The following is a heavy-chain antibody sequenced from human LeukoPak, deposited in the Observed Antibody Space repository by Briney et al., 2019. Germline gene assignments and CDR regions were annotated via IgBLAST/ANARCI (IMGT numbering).Heavy chain of an antibody. J-gene: IGHJ4*02. V-gene: IGHV3-7*05. CDR3: ARDRTGPTPVLTPFDY. Sequence: LVQPGGSLRLSCAASGFTFSSYRMTWVRQAPGKGLEWVANIKQDGSEKYYVDSVKGRFTISRDNAKSSLYLQMNSLRAEDTALYYCARDRTGPTPVLTPFDYWGQGTLVTVSS. CDR2: IKQDGSEK. D-gene: IGHD2-8*01. CDR1: GFTFSSYR.